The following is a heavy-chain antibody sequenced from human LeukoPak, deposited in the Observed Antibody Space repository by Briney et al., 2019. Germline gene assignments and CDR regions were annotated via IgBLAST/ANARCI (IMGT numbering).Heavy chain of an antibody. Sequence: SETLSLTCTVSGGSISSYYWSWIRQPPGKGLEWIGYIYYSGSTNYNPSLKSRVTISVDTSKNQFSLKLSSVTAADTAVYYCASFERGYSGYAVDYWGQGTLVTVSS. J-gene: IGHJ4*02. D-gene: IGHD5-12*01. CDR3: ASFERGYSGYAVDY. V-gene: IGHV4-59*01. CDR2: IYYSGST. CDR1: GGSISSYY.